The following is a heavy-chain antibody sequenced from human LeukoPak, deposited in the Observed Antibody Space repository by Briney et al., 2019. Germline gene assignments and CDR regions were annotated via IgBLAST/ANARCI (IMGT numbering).Heavy chain of an antibody. J-gene: IGHJ4*02. CDR1: GFTFSSYG. V-gene: IGHV3-30*18. CDR2: ISYDGSNK. Sequence: PGGSLRLSCAASGFTFSSYGMHWVRQAPGKGLEWVAVISYDGSNKYYADSVKGRFTISRDNSKNTLYLQMNSLRAEDTAVYYCAKDRRDGYNIFDYWGQGTLVTVSS. D-gene: IGHD5-24*01. CDR3: AKDRRDGYNIFDY.